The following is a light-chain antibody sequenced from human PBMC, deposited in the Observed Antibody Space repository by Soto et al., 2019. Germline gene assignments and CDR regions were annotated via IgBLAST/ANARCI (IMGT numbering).Light chain of an antibody. Sequence: DIQMTQSPSSLSASVGDRVTITCRAGQDIKNHLVWFQQKPGKAPKRLIYGATTLQSGVPSRFSGSGSGTEFTLTISSLQAEDFATYYCLQHNSYPRSFGQGTKVDI. CDR1: QDIKNH. CDR3: LQHNSYPRS. J-gene: IGKJ1*01. V-gene: IGKV1-17*01. CDR2: GAT.